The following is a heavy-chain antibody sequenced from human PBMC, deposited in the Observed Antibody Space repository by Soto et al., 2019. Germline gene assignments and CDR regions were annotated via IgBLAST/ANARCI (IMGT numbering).Heavy chain of an antibody. CDR2: ISYDGSNK. CDR3: AKDYKIKAFAPGTTPWFDP. V-gene: IGHV3-30*18. J-gene: IGHJ5*02. Sequence: PGGSLRLSCAASGFTFSSYGMHWVRQAPGKGLEWVAVISYDGSNKYYADSVKGRFTISRDNSKNTLYLQMNSLRAEDTAVYYCAKDYKIKAFAPGTTPWFDPWGQGTLVTVSS. CDR1: GFTFSSYG. D-gene: IGHD1-7*01.